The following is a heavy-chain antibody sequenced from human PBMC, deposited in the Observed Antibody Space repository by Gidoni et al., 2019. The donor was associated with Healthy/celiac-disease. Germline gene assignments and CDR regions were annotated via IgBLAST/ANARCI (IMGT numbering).Heavy chain of an antibody. CDR2: IIPILGIA. J-gene: IGHJ4*02. V-gene: IGHV1-69*04. Sequence: QVQLVQSGAEVKTPGSSVKVSCKASGGTFSSYAISWVRQAPGQGLEWMGRIIPILGIANYAQKFQGRVTITADKSTSTAYMELSSLRSEDTAVYYCARGQGYCSGGSCKGDDYWGQGTLVTVSS. D-gene: IGHD2-15*01. CDR3: ARGQGYCSGGSCKGDDY. CDR1: GGTFSSYA.